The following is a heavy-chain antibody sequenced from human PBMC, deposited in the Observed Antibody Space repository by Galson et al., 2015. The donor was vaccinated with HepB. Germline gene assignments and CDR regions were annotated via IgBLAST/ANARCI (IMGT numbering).Heavy chain of an antibody. J-gene: IGHJ4*02. D-gene: IGHD4-17*01. V-gene: IGHV4-34*01. CDR2: INHSGST. CDR3: ARGDAFSDYGDYFDY. CDR1: GGSFSGYY. Sequence: ETLSLTCAVYGGSFSGYYWSWIRQPPGKGLEWIGEINHSGSTNYNPPLKSRVTISVDTSKNQFSLKLSSVTAADTAVYYCARGDAFSDYGDYFDYWGQGTLVTVSS.